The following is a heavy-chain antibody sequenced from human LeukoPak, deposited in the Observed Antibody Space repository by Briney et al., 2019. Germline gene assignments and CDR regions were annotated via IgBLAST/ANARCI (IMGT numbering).Heavy chain of an antibody. V-gene: IGHV4-59*01. Sequence: SEALSLTCTVSGDSITSYYWSWIRQSPGRGLEWIGYVYHTGSTKYNPSLRSRVTISVDTFKNQFSLRLSSVTHADTAVYYCARVNGRRWELQVWGQGTLVTVSS. CDR2: VYHTGST. CDR3: ARVNGRRWELQV. CDR1: GDSITSYY. D-gene: IGHD1-26*01. J-gene: IGHJ4*02.